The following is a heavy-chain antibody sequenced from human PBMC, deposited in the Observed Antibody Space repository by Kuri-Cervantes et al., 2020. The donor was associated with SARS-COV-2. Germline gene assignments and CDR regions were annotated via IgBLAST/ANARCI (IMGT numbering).Heavy chain of an antibody. CDR2: IKQDGSEK. J-gene: IGHJ6*02. Sequence: GESLKISCAASGFTFDDYAMHWVRQAPGKGLEWVANIKQDGSEKYYVDSVKGRFTISRDNAKNSLYLQMNSLRAEDTAVYYCAREKYGMDVWGQGTTVTVSS. CDR1: GFTFDDYA. V-gene: IGHV3-7*01. CDR3: AREKYGMDV.